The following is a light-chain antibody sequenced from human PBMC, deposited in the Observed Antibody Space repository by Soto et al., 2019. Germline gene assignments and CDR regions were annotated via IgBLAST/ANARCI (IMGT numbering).Light chain of an antibody. CDR2: GAS. CDR1: QAIFNH. CDR3: QQLNSHPRT. J-gene: IGKJ2*01. V-gene: IGKV1-9*01. Sequence: DIQLTQSPIFLSASVGDRVTISCRASQAIFNHLAWYQQKPGKAPNLLIFGASTLQSGVPSRFSGSGSGTEFTLTISSLQPEDFATYYCQQLNSHPRTFGQGTKLEIK.